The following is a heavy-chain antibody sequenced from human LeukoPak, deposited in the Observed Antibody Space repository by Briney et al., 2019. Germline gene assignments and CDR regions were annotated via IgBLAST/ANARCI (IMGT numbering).Heavy chain of an antibody. CDR2: IYTSGST. CDR1: GGSISSYY. V-gene: IGHV4-4*09. CDR3: ARLMTTVTYPYESMYYFDY. D-gene: IGHD4-17*01. J-gene: IGHJ4*02. Sequence: PSETLSLTCTVSGGSISSYYWSWIRQPPGKGLEWIGYIYTSGSTNYNPSLKSRVTLSVDTSKNHFSLKLSSVAAADTAVYYCARLMTTVTYPYESMYYFDYWGQGTLVTVSS.